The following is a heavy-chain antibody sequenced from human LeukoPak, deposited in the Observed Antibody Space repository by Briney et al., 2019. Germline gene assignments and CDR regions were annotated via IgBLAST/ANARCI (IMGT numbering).Heavy chain of an antibody. J-gene: IGHJ3*02. CDR3: ARDPFWSAYSGGAFDI. CDR2: INPNSGGT. V-gene: IGHV1-2*02. CDR1: GYTFAGYY. D-gene: IGHD3-3*01. Sequence: ASVKVSCKASGYTFAGYYMHWVRQAPGQGLEWMGWINPNSGGTNYAQKFQGRVTMTRDTSISTAYMELNSLRAEDTAVYYCARDPFWSAYSGGAFDIWGQGTMVTVSS.